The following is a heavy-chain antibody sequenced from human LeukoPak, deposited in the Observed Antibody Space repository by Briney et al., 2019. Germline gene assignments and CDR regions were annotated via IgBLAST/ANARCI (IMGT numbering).Heavy chain of an antibody. D-gene: IGHD5-12*01. V-gene: IGHV4-59*01. CDR3: AGGAGGCGGYDTYYDYYYMDV. Sequence: PSETLSLTCTVSGGSISSYYWSWIRQPPGKGLEWIGYIYYSGSTNYNPSLKSRVTISVDTSKNQFSLKLSSVSAEDTAEYCCAGGAGGCGGYDTYYDYYYMDVWGKGTTVTVSS. CDR2: IYYSGST. J-gene: IGHJ6*03. CDR1: GGSISSYY.